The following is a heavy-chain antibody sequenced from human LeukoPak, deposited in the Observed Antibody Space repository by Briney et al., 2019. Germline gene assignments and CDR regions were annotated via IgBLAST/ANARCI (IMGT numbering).Heavy chain of an antibody. V-gene: IGHV1-69*04. CDR1: GGTFSSYA. J-gene: IGHJ4*02. D-gene: IGHD1-7*01. CDR2: IIPILGIA. CDR3: ARIRDYNWNYEEFDH. Sequence: SVKVSCKASGGTFSSYAISWVRQAPGQGLEWMGRIIPILGIANYAQKFQGRVTITADKSTSTAYMELSSLRSEDTAVYYCARIRDYNWNYEEFDHWGQGTLVTVSS.